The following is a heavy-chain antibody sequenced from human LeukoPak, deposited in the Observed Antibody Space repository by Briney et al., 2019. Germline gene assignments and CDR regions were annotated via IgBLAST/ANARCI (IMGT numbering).Heavy chain of an antibody. J-gene: IGHJ4*02. D-gene: IGHD1-26*01. V-gene: IGHV4-38-2*02. Sequence: SETLSLTCTVSGYSISSGYYWGWIRPPPGKGLEWIGRIYTSGSTNYNPSLKSRVTMSVDTSKNQFSLKLSSVTAADTAVYYCARDRRGSYYSSPVDYWGQGTLVTVSS. CDR1: GYSISSGYY. CDR3: ARDRRGSYYSSPVDY. CDR2: IYTSGST.